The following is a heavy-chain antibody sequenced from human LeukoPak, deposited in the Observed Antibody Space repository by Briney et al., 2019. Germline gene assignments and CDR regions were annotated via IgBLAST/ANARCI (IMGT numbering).Heavy chain of an antibody. Sequence: TGGSLRLFCAASGFTFSNYEMNWVRQAPGKGLEWVSYISSSSTTIYNADSVEGRFTISRDNAKNLLFLQMSSLRAEDTAVYYCAREGWYGEPLSYWGQGTLVTASS. CDR2: ISSSSTTI. D-gene: IGHD3-10*01. CDR3: AREGWYGEPLSY. J-gene: IGHJ4*02. CDR1: GFTFSNYE. V-gene: IGHV3-48*03.